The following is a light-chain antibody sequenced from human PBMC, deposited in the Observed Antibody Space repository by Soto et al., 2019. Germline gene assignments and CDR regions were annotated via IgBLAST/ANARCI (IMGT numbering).Light chain of an antibody. V-gene: IGLV2-23*01. CDR2: DDT. CDR1: VGL. J-gene: IGLJ1*01. Sequence: QSVLTQPASVSGSPGQSITISCTGTVGLVSWHQQHPGKVPKLIIYDDTKRPSGVSSRFSGSKSGNTASLTISGLQTEDEADYYCCLYVGARTYVFGTGTRSPS. CDR3: CLYVGARTYV.